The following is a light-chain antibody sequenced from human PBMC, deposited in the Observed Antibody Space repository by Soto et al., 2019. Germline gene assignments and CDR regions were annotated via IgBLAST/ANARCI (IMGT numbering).Light chain of an antibody. V-gene: IGKV3-11*01. Sequence: EIVLTQSPATLSLSPGERATLSCRASQSVSSYLAWYQQKPGQAPRLLLYDASNRVTGIPARFSGSGSGTDFTLTISSLEPEDFAVYYCQQRSNWPPYTFGQGTKLEIK. J-gene: IGKJ2*01. CDR3: QQRSNWPPYT. CDR1: QSVSSY. CDR2: DAS.